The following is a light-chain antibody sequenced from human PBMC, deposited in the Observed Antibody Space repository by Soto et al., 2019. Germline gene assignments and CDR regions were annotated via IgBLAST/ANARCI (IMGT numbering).Light chain of an antibody. J-gene: IGLJ1*01. Sequence: QAVVTQEPSLTVSPGGTVTLTCASSTGAVTSDSYPSWFQQKPGQAPRALIYTISNKHSWTPARFSGSLLGGKAALTLSDVQHEDEAEYCCLLYSDGAHVFGTGTKLTVL. CDR2: TIS. CDR3: LLYSDGAHV. V-gene: IGLV7-43*01. CDR1: TGAVTSDSY.